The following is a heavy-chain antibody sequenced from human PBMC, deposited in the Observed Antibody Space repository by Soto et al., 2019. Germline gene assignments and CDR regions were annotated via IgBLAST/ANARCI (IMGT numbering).Heavy chain of an antibody. V-gene: IGHV4-59*08. CDR1: GGSINNYF. CDR3: ARLKGYSGYDSIDY. J-gene: IGHJ4*02. Sequence: PSETLSLTCTVSGGSINNYFWSWIRQPPGKGLEWIGYIYDSGSTNYNPSLKSRVTISVDTSKNQFSLKLSSVTAADTAVYYCARLKGYSGYDSIDYWGQGTLVTVSS. CDR2: IYDSGST. D-gene: IGHD5-12*01.